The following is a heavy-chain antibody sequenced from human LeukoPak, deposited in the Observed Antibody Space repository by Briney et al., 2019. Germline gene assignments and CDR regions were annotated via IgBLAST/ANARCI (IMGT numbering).Heavy chain of an antibody. CDR3: ARRVGFHYYDSNYYFDY. CDR1: GYTFTNYW. V-gene: IGHV5-51*01. CDR2: IYPGDSDT. Sequence: GESLKISCKASGYTFTNYWIGWVRQMPGKGLEWMGIIYPGDSDTRYSPSFQGQVTISADKSISTAYLQWSSLKASDTAMYYCARRVGFHYYDSNYYFDYWGQGTLVTVSS. J-gene: IGHJ4*02. D-gene: IGHD3-22*01.